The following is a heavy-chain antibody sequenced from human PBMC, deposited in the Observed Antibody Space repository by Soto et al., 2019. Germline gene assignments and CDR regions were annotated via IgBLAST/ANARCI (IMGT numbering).Heavy chain of an antibody. V-gene: IGHV3-21*04. D-gene: IGHD5-12*01. CDR3: AGDGEYSDYESWYFDL. Sequence: EVQLVESGGGLVKPGGSLRLSCAASGFTFNTYSMNWVRQAPGKGLEWVSSIDTSSTFIYYGGSLKGRFTISRDNAKNSLYLQMNNLKAEDTAVYYCAGDGEYSDYESWYFDLWGRGTLVTVSS. CDR2: IDTSSTFI. J-gene: IGHJ2*01. CDR1: GFTFNTYS.